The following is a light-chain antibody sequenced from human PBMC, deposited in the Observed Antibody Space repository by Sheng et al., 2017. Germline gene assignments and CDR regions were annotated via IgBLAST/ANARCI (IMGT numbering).Light chain of an antibody. CDR2: GAS. J-gene: IGKJ1*01. Sequence: EIMMTQSPATLSVSPGDRATLSCRASQSVSSNLAWYQHKPGQAPRLLIYGASTRATGIPARFSGSGSGTEFTLTISSLQSEDFAVYYCQQYNNWPPMTFGQGTKVEIK. V-gene: IGKV3-15*01. CDR1: QSVSSN. CDR3: QQYNNWPPMT.